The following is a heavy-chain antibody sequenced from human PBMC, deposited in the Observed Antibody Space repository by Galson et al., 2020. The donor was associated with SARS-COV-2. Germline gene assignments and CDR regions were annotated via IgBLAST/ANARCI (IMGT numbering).Heavy chain of an antibody. CDR3: ARRYTYGLSPYWYFDL. J-gene: IGHJ2*01. V-gene: IGHV4-30-2*01. CDR2: TYQRGDT. D-gene: IGHD5-18*01. CDR1: GDSISSGGNS. Sequence: SETLSLTCAVSGDSISSGGNSWTWIRKPPGKALDWIGYTYQRGDTQYNPYIKSRLTISVDRSKNQLSLYLRSVNVADSAVYYCARRYTYGLSPYWYFDLWGPGTLVTVAS.